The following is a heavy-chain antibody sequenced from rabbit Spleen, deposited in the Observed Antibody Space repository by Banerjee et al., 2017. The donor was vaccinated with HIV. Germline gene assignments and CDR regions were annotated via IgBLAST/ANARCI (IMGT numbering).Heavy chain of an antibody. J-gene: IGHJ3*01. CDR2: IDPVFGST. Sequence: QSLEESGGDLVKPGGSLKLSCKASGFTLSSYYMNWVRQAPGKGLEWIGYIDPVFGSTYYANWVNGRFTISSHNAQNTLYLQMTSLTAADTATYFCARDGAGGSYFALWGQGTLVTVS. V-gene: IGHV1S7*01. CDR3: ARDGAGGSYFAL. CDR1: GFTLSSYY. D-gene: IGHD8-1*01.